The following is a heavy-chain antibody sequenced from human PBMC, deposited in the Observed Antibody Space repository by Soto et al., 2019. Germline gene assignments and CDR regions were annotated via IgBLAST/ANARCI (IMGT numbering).Heavy chain of an antibody. CDR3: ARGRGVTTLLSDAFDI. J-gene: IGHJ3*02. Sequence: PGGSLRLSCAASGFTFSSYAMHWVRQAPGKGLEWVAVISYDGSNKYYADSVKGRFTISRDNSKNTLYLQMNSLRAEDTAVYHCARGRGVTTLLSDAFDIWGQGTMVTVSS. V-gene: IGHV3-30-3*01. D-gene: IGHD4-17*01. CDR1: GFTFSSYA. CDR2: ISYDGSNK.